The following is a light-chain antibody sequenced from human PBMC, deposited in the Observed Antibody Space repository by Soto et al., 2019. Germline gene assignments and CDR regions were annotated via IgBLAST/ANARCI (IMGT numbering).Light chain of an antibody. V-gene: IGKV3-15*01. Sequence: EIVMTQSPATLSVSPGERATLSCRASQSVDSNLAWYQQKPGQPPRLLIYDVSTRATGIPARISGSGSGTEFTLTISSLQSEDFAVYYCQQYNNWRTFGQGTKVDI. CDR2: DVS. CDR1: QSVDSN. CDR3: QQYNNWRT. J-gene: IGKJ1*01.